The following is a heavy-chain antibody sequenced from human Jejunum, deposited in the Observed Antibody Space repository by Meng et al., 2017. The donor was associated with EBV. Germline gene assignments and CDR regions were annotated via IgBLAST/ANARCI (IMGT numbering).Heavy chain of an antibody. V-gene: IGHV4-61*08. CDR2: IYNSEST. D-gene: IGHD1-26*01. CDR1: GGSVSSGGYY. J-gene: IGHJ4*02. CDR3: ARDQNGSYFAY. Sequence: QVQLQESCPGLVKPSETLSLTCTVSGGSVSSGGYYWSWIRQPPGKGLEWIGYIYNSESTNYKSSLKSRVTISADTSKNQFSLRLSSVTAADTAVYYCARDQNGSYFAYWGQGTLVTVSS.